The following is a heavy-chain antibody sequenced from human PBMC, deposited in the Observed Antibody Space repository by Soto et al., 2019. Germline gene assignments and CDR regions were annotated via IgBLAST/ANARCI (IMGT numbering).Heavy chain of an antibody. Sequence: SETLSLTCTVSGGSISSYYWSWIRQPAGKGLEWIGRIYTSGSTNYNPSLKSRVTMSVDTSKNQFSLKLSSVTAADTAVYYCARDFPNIVVVPAASNWFDPWGQGTLVTVSS. V-gene: IGHV4-4*07. CDR3: ARDFPNIVVVPAASNWFDP. CDR2: IYTSGST. J-gene: IGHJ5*02. CDR1: GGSISSYY. D-gene: IGHD2-2*01.